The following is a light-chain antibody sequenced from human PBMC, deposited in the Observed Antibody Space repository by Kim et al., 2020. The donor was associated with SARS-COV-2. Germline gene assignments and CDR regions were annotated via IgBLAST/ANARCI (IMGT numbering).Light chain of an antibody. CDR2: AAS. CDR3: LQDYNFPWT. J-gene: IGKJ1*01. V-gene: IGKV1-6*01. CDR1: QVIRYS. Sequence: ASVGDRVTITCRASQVIRYSLSWYQQKPGKAPKLLIYAASSLQSGVPPRFSGRGSDTDFTLTISSLQPEDFATYYCLQDYNFPWTFGEGTKVDIK.